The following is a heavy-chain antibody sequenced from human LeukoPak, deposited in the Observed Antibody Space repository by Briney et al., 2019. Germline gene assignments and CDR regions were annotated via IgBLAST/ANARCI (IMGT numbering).Heavy chain of an antibody. CDR1: GGSFSGYY. J-gene: IGHJ4*02. D-gene: IGHD6-19*01. CDR2: INHSGST. V-gene: IGHV4-34*01. CDR3: ARNTWLVIGPASGFDY. Sequence: SETLSLTCAVYGGSFSGYYWSWIRQPPGKGLEWIGEINHSGSTNYNPSLKSRVTISVDTSKNQFSLKLSSVTAADTAVYYCARNTWLVIGPASGFDYWGQGTLVTVSS.